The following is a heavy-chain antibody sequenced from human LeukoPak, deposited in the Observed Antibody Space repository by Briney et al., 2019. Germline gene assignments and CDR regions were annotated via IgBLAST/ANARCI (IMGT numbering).Heavy chain of an antibody. Sequence: GGSLRLSCAASGFIVGNNYMSWVRQAPGKGVEWVSVIYREGRTYYADSVKGRFTISRDNSKNTLFLQTNSLRAEDTAVYYCAREGVGVTGRNLGFEYWGQGTLVTVSS. CDR1: GFIVGNNY. D-gene: IGHD1-26*01. CDR2: IYREGRT. J-gene: IGHJ4*02. CDR3: AREGVGVTGRNLGFEY. V-gene: IGHV3-53*01.